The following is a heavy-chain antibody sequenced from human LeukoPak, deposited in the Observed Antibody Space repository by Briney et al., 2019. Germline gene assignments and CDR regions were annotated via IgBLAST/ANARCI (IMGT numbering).Heavy chain of an antibody. V-gene: IGHV3-23*01. CDR2: IDYSGGET. J-gene: IGHJ4*02. CDR1: GFTLSSYE. CDR3: ARDRRGLRFLEWLLYY. Sequence: GGSLRLSCTASGFTLSSYEMSWIRQAPGKGPEWVSSIDYSGGETHYADSAKGRFTISRDNSKNTLYLQLSSLRGDDTAVYYCARDRRGLRFLEWLLYYWGQGTLVTVSS. D-gene: IGHD3-3*01.